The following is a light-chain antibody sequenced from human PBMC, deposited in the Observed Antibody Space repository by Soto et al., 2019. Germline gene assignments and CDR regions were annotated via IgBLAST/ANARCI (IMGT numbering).Light chain of an antibody. Sequence: QSALTQPASVSGSPGQSITISCTGTSSDVSGYNYVSWYQQHPGKAPKLMIYDVSNRPSGVSNRFSGSKSGNTASLTISGLQAEDEADYYCSSYTSSSTLWVFGGGTKVTVL. CDR1: SSDVSGYNY. J-gene: IGLJ3*02. V-gene: IGLV2-14*01. CDR2: DVS. CDR3: SSYTSSSTLWV.